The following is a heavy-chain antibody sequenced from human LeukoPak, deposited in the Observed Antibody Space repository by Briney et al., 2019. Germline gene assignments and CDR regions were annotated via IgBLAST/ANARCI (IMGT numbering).Heavy chain of an antibody. J-gene: IGHJ4*02. V-gene: IGHV4-59*01. D-gene: IGHD6-19*01. CDR1: GGSISSYY. CDR3: ARGNEQWLVRSHYFDY. Sequence: SETLSLTCTVSGGSISSYYWSWIRQPPGKGLEWIGYIYYSGSTNYNPSLKSRVTISVDTSKNQFSLKLSSVTAADTAVYYCARGNEQWLVRSHYFDYWGQGTLVTVSS. CDR2: IYYSGST.